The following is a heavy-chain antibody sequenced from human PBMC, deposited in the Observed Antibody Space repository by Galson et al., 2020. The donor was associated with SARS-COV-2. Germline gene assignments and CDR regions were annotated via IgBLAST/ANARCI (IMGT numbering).Heavy chain of an antibody. Sequence: GESLKISCAVSGFTFSDYYMGWVRQAPGKGLEWISASGSGGGTYYIDSVEGRFTVSRDNSKSTLFLQMNRLRAEDTAVYYCGKNAEYSTSLIESWGQGTLVTVSS. CDR2: SGSGGGT. CDR1: GFTFSDYY. CDR3: GKNAEYSTSLIES. J-gene: IGHJ4*02. D-gene: IGHD6-6*01. V-gene: IGHV3-23*01.